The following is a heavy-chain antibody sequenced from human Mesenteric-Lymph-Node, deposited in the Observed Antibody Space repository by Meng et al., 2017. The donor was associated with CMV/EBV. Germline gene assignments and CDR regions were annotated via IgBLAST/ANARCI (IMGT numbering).Heavy chain of an antibody. V-gene: IGHV1-69*05. Sequence: SVKVSCKASGGTLSSYAINWVRQAPGQGLEWMGGIIPLFGSANYAQKFQGRVTITTDESTSTAYLQLTSLRSEDTAVYYCARERAARPGNWFDPWGQGTLVTVSS. CDR1: GGTLSSYA. CDR2: IIPLFGSA. CDR3: ARERAARPGNWFDP. D-gene: IGHD6-6*01. J-gene: IGHJ5*02.